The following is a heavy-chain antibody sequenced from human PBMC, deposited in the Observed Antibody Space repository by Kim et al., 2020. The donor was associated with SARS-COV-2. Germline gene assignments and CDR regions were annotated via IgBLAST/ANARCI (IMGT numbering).Heavy chain of an antibody. CDR2: ISSNGFDT. J-gene: IGHJ4*02. CDR1: GFIFHTYA. Sequence: GGSLRLSCAASGFIFHTYAMHWARQTPGKGLEYVSAISSNGFDTYYADSVRGRFTISRDNSKNTLFLQMGSLRPEDMGVYYCAREGRRCSGTACYVFDYWGQGNLVTVS. V-gene: IGHV3-64*02. D-gene: IGHD2-2*01. CDR3: AREGRRCSGTACYVFDY.